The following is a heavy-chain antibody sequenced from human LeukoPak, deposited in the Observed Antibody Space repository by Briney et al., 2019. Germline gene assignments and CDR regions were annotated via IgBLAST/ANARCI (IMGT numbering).Heavy chain of an antibody. V-gene: IGHV1-69*05. J-gene: IGHJ6*03. CDR2: IIPIFGTA. CDR1: GGTFSSYA. CDR3: ARVGGYGNSYYYYYMDV. D-gene: IGHD4-23*01. Sequence: GASVKVSCKASGGTFSSYAISWVRQAPGQGLEWMGGIIPIFGTANYAQKFQGRVTITTDESTSTAYMELSSLRSEDTAVYCCARVGGYGNSYYYYYMDVWGKGTAVTVSS.